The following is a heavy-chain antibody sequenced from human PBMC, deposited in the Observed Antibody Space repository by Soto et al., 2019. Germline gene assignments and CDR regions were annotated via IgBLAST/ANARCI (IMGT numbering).Heavy chain of an antibody. D-gene: IGHD4-17*01. CDR3: ARKGYGDYPIAY. V-gene: IGHV2-5*02. CDR2: IYWDDYK. J-gene: IGHJ4*02. CDR1: GFSLSTSGVG. Sequence: QITLKESGPSLVKPTQTLTLTCTFSGFSLSTSGVGVGWFRQPPGKALEWLAVIYWDDYKHYSPSLKSRLTTTKATSKNPVVLTMTNMDPVDTATYYCARKGYGDYPIAYWGQGTLFTVSS.